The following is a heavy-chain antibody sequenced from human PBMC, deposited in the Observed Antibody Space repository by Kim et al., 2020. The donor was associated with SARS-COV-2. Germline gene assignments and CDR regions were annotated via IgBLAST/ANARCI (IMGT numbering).Heavy chain of an antibody. Sequence: GGSLRLSCAASGFTFSNAWMIWVRQAPGKGLEWVGRIKSKTDGGTTDYAAPVKCRFTISRDDSKNTLYLQMNSLKTEDTAVYYCTTSPIIDYYYDSSGYYYLFDYWGQGTLVTVSS. D-gene: IGHD3-22*01. J-gene: IGHJ4*02. CDR1: GFTFSNAW. V-gene: IGHV3-15*01. CDR2: IKSKTDGGTT. CDR3: TTSPIIDYYYDSSGYYYLFDY.